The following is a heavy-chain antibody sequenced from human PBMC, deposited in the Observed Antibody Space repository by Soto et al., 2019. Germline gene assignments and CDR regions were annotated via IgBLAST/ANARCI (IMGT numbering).Heavy chain of an antibody. CDR1: GGSISSGGYS. J-gene: IGHJ4*02. Sequence: PSETLSLTCAVSGGSISSGGYSWSWIRQPPGKGLEWIGYIYHSWSTYYNPSLKSRVTISVDRSKNQFSLKLSSVTAADTAVCYCARVEMATITLDYWGQGTLVTVSS. CDR3: ARVEMATITLDY. D-gene: IGHD5-12*01. CDR2: IYHSWST. V-gene: IGHV4-30-2*01.